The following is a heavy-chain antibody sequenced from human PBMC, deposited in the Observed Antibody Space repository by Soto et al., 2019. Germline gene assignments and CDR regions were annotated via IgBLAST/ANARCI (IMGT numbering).Heavy chain of an antibody. D-gene: IGHD3-3*01. CDR2: IYYSGST. CDR3: ARVVSLWSGYYQDS. V-gene: IGHV4-30-4*01. J-gene: IGHJ5*01. Sequence: WIGYIYYSGSTYYSPSLKSRVTISIDTSKNQFSLKLSSVTAADTAVYYCARVVSLWSGYYQDSWGQGTLVTVSS.